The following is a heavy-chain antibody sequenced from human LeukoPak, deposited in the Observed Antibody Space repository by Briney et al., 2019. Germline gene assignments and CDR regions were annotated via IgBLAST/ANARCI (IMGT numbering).Heavy chain of an antibody. CDR1: GYTFTSYA. J-gene: IGHJ4*02. V-gene: IGHV1-2*02. CDR2: INPNSGGT. Sequence: ASVKVSCKASGYTFTSYAMNWVRQAPGQGLERMGWINPNSGGTNYAQKFQGRVTMTRDTSISTAYMELSRLRSDDTAVYYCASQRTGYSSGWYGDYWGQGTLVTVSS. CDR3: ASQRTGYSSGWYGDY. D-gene: IGHD6-19*01.